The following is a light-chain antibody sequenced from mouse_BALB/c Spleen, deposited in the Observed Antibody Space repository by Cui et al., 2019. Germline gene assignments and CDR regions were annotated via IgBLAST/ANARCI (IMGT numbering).Light chain of an antibody. CDR3: QQWSSYPRT. CDR1: SSGSY. J-gene: IGKJ1*01. CDR2: DTS. V-gene: IGKV4-55*01. Sequence: QIVITQSPPIMDASRGEKVPMTSSASSSGSYMYWYQQKPGSSSKLLIYDTSNLASGVPVRFSGSGSGTSYSLTISRMEDEDAATYYCQQWSSYPRTFGGGTKLEIK.